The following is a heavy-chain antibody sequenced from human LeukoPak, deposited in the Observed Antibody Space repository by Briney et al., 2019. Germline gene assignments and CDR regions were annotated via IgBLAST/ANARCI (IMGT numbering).Heavy chain of an antibody. CDR3: ARSYGSGSYRHWFDP. CDR1: GYTFTSYY. J-gene: IGHJ5*02. D-gene: IGHD3-10*01. CDR2: INSNSGGT. Sequence: GASVKVSCKASGYTFTSYYMHWVRQAPGQGLEWMGWINSNSGGTNYAQKFQGRVTMTRDTSISTAYMELSRLRSDDTAVYYCARSYGSGSYRHWFDPWGQGTLVTVSS. V-gene: IGHV1-2*02.